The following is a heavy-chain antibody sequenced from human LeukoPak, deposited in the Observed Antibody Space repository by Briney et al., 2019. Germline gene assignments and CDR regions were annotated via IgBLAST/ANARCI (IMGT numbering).Heavy chain of an antibody. CDR2: ISPTGSYT. CDR3: ARGHYGMDV. J-gene: IGHJ6*02. V-gene: IGHV3-11*06. CDR1: GFTFSDFY. Sequence: TGGSLRLLCAASGFTFSDFYTSWVRQAPGKGLEWVSYISPTGSYTNYADSVRGRFTISRDNAKNSLFLQMNSLRAEDTALYHCARGHYGMDVWGQGTTVTVSS.